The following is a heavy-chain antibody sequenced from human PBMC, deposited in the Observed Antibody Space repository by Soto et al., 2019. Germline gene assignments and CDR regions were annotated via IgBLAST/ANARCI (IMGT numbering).Heavy chain of an antibody. Sequence: ASVKVSCKASGGTFSSYTISWVRQAPGQGLEWMGRIIPILGIANYAQKFQGRVTITADKSTSTAYMELSSLRSEDTAVYYCARDPGYSYGSYYYYYGMDVWGQGTTVTVSS. V-gene: IGHV1-69*04. CDR3: ARDPGYSYGSYYYYYGMDV. CDR1: GGTFSSYT. CDR2: IIPILGIA. D-gene: IGHD5-18*01. J-gene: IGHJ6*02.